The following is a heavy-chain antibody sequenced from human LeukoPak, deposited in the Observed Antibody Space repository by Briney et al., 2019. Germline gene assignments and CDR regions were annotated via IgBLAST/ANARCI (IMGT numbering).Heavy chain of an antibody. CDR3: AKAYTYDSSGYPDY. Sequence: GGSLRLSCAASGFTFSSYAMSWVRQAPGKGLEWVSAISGSGGSTYYADSVKGRFTISRDNSKNTLYLQMNSLRAEDTAVYYCAKAYTYDSSGYPDYWGQATLVTVSS. D-gene: IGHD3-22*01. V-gene: IGHV3-23*01. CDR2: ISGSGGST. J-gene: IGHJ4*02. CDR1: GFTFSSYA.